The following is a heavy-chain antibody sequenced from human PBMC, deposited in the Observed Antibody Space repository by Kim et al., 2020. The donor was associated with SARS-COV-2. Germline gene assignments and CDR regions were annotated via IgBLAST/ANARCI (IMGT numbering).Heavy chain of an antibody. V-gene: IGHV3-33*01. CDR2: IWYDGSNK. Sequence: GGSLRLSCAASGFTFSSYGMHWVRQAPGKGLEWVAVIWYDGSNKYYADSVKGRFTISRDNSKNTLYLQMNSLRAEDTAVYYCARGASLGYCSGGSCYGWFDPWGQGTLVTVSS. CDR1: GFTFSSYG. J-gene: IGHJ5*02. CDR3: ARGASLGYCSGGSCYGWFDP. D-gene: IGHD2-15*01.